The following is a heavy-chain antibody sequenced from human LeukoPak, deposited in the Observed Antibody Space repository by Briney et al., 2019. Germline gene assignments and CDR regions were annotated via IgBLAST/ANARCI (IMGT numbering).Heavy chain of an antibody. CDR3: TTDPTGTISDY. J-gene: IGHJ4*02. CDR2: IQSKTDGGTT. CDR1: GFTFSNAW. Sequence: PGGSLRLSCAASGFTFSNAWMSWVRQAPGKGLEWVGRIQSKTDGGTTDYAAPVKGRFTISRDDSKNTLYLQMNSLKTEDTAVYYCTTDPTGTISDYWGQGTLVTVSS. D-gene: IGHD1-1*01. V-gene: IGHV3-15*01.